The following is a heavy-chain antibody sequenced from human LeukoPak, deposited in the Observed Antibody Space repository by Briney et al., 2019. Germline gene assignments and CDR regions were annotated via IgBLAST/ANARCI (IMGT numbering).Heavy chain of an antibody. D-gene: IGHD3-22*01. CDR3: ARGKFSYDSTAYYYDY. V-gene: IGHV4-59*01. CDR1: GXSISNYY. Sequence: SETLSLTCTVSGXSISNYYGIWIRQPPGKGLEWIAYLSYSGSTNHNPSLKSRVVISIDTSKNQFSLRLSSVTAADTAVYYCARGKFSYDSTAYYYDYWGQGTLVTVSS. J-gene: IGHJ4*02. CDR2: LSYSGST.